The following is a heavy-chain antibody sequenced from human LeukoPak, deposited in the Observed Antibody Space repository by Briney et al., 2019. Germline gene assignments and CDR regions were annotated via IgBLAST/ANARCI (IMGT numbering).Heavy chain of an antibody. D-gene: IGHD6-19*01. CDR2: IYYSGST. Sequence: PSETLSLTCTVSGGSISSSSYYWGWIRQPPGKGLEWIGSIYYSGSTNYNPSLKSRVTMSVDTSKNQFSLKLSSVTAADTAVYYCARDRMGIAVAGGFDYWGQGTLVTVSS. J-gene: IGHJ4*02. CDR1: GGSISSSSYY. CDR3: ARDRMGIAVAGGFDY. V-gene: IGHV4-39*07.